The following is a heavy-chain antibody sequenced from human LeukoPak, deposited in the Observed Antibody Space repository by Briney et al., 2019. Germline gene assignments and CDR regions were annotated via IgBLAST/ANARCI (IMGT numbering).Heavy chain of an antibody. CDR2: IYYSGST. J-gene: IGHJ3*02. Sequence: PSETLSLTCTVSGGSISSYYWSWIRQPPGKGLEWIGYIYYSGSTNYSPSLKSRVTISVDTSKNQFSLKLSSVTAADTAVYYCARDGPTSNYDFWSGYYRNDAFDIWGQGTMVTVSS. CDR3: ARDGPTSNYDFWSGYYRNDAFDI. D-gene: IGHD3-3*01. V-gene: IGHV4-59*01. CDR1: GGSISSYY.